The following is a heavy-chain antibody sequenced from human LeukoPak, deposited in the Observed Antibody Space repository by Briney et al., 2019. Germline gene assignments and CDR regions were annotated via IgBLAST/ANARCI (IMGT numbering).Heavy chain of an antibody. Sequence: GGSLRLSCAASGFTFSNAWMNWVRQAPGKGLEWVSGISGSGGSTYYADSVKGRFTISRDNSKNTLYLQMNSLRVEDTAVYYCSKDHRAYSSQQRPFDFWGQGTLVTVSS. CDR3: SKDHRAYSSQQRPFDF. CDR1: GFTFSNAW. V-gene: IGHV3-23*01. J-gene: IGHJ4*02. CDR2: ISGSGGST. D-gene: IGHD6-13*01.